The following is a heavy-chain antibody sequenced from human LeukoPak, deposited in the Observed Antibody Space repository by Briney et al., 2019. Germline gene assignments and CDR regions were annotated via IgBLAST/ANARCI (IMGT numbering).Heavy chain of an antibody. CDR2: ITPNSGGT. J-gene: IGHJ4*02. CDR1: GYTFTGYY. CDR3: ARDQFGSSSDY. Sequence: ASVKVSCKASGYTFTGYYMHWVRQAPGQGLEWMGWITPNSGGTNYAQKFQGRVTMTRDTAISTAYMELSRLRSDDTAVYYCARDQFGSSSDYWGQGTLVTVSS. V-gene: IGHV1-2*02. D-gene: IGHD6-13*01.